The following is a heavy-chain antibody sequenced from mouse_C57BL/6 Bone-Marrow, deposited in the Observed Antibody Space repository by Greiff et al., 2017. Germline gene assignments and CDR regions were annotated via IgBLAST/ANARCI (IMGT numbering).Heavy chain of an antibody. CDR1: GYSITSGYY. J-gene: IGHJ1*03. V-gene: IGHV3-6*01. D-gene: IGHD1-1*01. CDR2: ISYDGSN. CDR3: ARDYITTVVAFYWYFDV. Sequence: DVQLVESGPGLVKPSQSLSLTCSVTGYSITSGYYWNWIRQFPGNKLEWMGYISYDGSNNYNPSLKNRISITRDTSKNQFFLKLNSVTTEDTATYYCARDYITTVVAFYWYFDVWGTGTTVTVSS.